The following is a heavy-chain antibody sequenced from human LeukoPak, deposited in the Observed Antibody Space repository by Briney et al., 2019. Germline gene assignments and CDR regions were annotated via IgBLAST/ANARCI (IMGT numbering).Heavy chain of an antibody. CDR1: GGSISSYY. V-gene: IGHV4-59*08. Sequence: SETLSLTCTVSGGSISSYYWSWIRQPPGKGLEWIGYIYYSGSTNYNPSLKSRVTISVDTSKNQFSLKLSSVTAADTAVYYCARVDYERGGGYWGQGTLVTVSS. D-gene: IGHD4-17*01. CDR3: ARVDYERGGGY. CDR2: IYYSGST. J-gene: IGHJ4*02.